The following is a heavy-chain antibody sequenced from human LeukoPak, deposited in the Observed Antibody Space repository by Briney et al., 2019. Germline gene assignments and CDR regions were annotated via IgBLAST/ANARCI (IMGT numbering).Heavy chain of an antibody. D-gene: IGHD2-15*01. Sequence: GGSLRLFCSASGFTLGNYAMHWVRQAPGRGLQYVSAISTNGGSTYYADTVKGRFTLPKDNSKNTLYLQMSSLRPEDTAVYYCVKGYCSGGNCFSRTMYYFDYWGQGTLVTVSS. CDR2: ISTNGGST. V-gene: IGHV3-64D*09. CDR3: VKGYCSGGNCFSRTMYYFDY. J-gene: IGHJ4*02. CDR1: GFTLGNYA.